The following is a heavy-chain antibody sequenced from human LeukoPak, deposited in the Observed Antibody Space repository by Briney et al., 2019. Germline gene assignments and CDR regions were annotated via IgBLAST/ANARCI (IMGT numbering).Heavy chain of an antibody. V-gene: IGHV4-39*07. CDR3: ARVDLQNAFDI. CDR1: GGSISATGYF. CDR2: IYYSGIT. Sequence: SETLSLTCTVSGGSISATGYFWGWIHQPPGKGLEWIGSIYYSGITHYNPSLKSRATISVDTSKNQFSLKLSSVTAADTAVYYCARVDLQNAFDIWGQGTVVTVSS. D-gene: IGHD3/OR15-3a*01. J-gene: IGHJ3*02.